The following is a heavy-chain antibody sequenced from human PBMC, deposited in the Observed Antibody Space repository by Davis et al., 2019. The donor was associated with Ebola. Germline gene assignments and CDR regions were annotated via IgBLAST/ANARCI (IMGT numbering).Heavy chain of an antibody. V-gene: IGHV3-23*01. CDR3: ASHLGYSSSQIDY. D-gene: IGHD6-6*01. Sequence: SLRPSCPPSALSPTSHAMSWLRQAPGKGPEWVSVISATGVSTYSIDSVKGRFIISRDNSKNTLYLQMNSLRAEDTAVYYCASHLGYSSSQIDYWGQGTVVTVSS. CDR1: ALSPTSHA. CDR2: ISATGVST. J-gene: IGHJ4*02.